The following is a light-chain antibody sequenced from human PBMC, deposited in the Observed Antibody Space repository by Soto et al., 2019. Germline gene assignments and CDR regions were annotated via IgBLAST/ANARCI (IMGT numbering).Light chain of an antibody. CDR1: QSVLYSSNNKNY. V-gene: IGKV4-1*01. Sequence: DIVMTQSPDSLAVSLGERATINCKSSQSVLYSSNNKNYLAWYQQKPGQPPKLLIYWASTRESGVPDRFSGSGSGTDFTLTISSLQAEDVAVYYCQQFDDLPLTFGGGTKVDI. J-gene: IGKJ4*01. CDR2: WAS. CDR3: QQFDDLPLT.